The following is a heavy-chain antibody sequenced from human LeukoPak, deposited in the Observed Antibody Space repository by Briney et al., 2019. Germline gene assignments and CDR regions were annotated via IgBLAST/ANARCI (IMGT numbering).Heavy chain of an antibody. Sequence: GGSLRLSCAASGFSFGDYWMNWARQAPGKGLEWVANMKEDGSEKHYVDSVKGRLTISRDNAKNSLYLQMNGLRAEDTAVYYCARDRGWYRADFWGQGTLVTVSS. V-gene: IGHV3-7*04. CDR3: ARDRGWYRADF. D-gene: IGHD6-19*01. CDR1: GFSFGDYW. CDR2: MKEDGSEK. J-gene: IGHJ4*02.